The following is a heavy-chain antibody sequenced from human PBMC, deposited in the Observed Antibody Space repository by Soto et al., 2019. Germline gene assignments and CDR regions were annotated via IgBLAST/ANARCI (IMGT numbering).Heavy chain of an antibody. D-gene: IGHD2-15*01. CDR2: INTDGSWT. Sequence: EVQLVESGGGLVQPGGSLRLSCEASGFTFNNYWVHWVRQPPGKGLVWVSRINTDGSWTNYADSVKGRFTMSRDNAKNTLYLQMNSLREEDTAVYYCARAPDCGGGSGYSGHRYYGMDVWGQGATVTVSS. J-gene: IGHJ6*02. CDR3: ARAPDCGGGSGYSGHRYYGMDV. CDR1: GFTFNNYW. V-gene: IGHV3-74*01.